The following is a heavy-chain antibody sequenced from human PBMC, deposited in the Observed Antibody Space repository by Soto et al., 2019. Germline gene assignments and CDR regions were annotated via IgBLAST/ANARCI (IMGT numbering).Heavy chain of an antibody. Sequence: EVQLVESGGGLVQSGGSLRLSCAASGFSFSMYWMSWVRQAPGKGLEWVANIKEDGSQKYYVDSVKGRFTISRDNAKNSLYLQMNSLRAEDTTVYYCARHQVGYRVTDYWGQGTLVTVSS. CDR2: IKEDGSQK. V-gene: IGHV3-7*01. CDR1: GFSFSMYW. CDR3: ARHQVGYRVTDY. D-gene: IGHD1-26*01. J-gene: IGHJ4*02.